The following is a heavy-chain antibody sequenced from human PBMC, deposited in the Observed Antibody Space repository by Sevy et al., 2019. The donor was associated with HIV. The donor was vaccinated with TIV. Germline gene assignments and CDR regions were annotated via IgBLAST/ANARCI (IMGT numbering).Heavy chain of an antibody. CDR3: AKESGTYYDFWSGYYRLNYYYYGMDV. Sequence: GGSLRLSCAASGFTFSSYAMSWVRQAPGKGLEWVSAISGSGGSTYYADSVKGRFTISGDNSKNTLYLQMNSLRAEDTAVYYCAKESGTYYDFWSGYYRLNYYYYGMDVWGQGTTVTVSS. CDR2: ISGSGGST. J-gene: IGHJ6*02. CDR1: GFTFSSYA. D-gene: IGHD3-3*01. V-gene: IGHV3-23*01.